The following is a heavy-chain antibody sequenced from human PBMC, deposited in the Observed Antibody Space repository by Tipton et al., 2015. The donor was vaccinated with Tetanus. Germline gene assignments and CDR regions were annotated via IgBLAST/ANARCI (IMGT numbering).Heavy chain of an antibody. Sequence: TLSLTCTVSGGSISSGGYYWSWIRQPPGKGLEWIGYIYYSGSTNYNPSLKSRVTISVDTSKNQFSLKLSSVTAADTAVYYCASSYYDSSGYNYWYFDLWGRGTLVTVSS. D-gene: IGHD3-22*01. V-gene: IGHV4-61*08. CDR1: GGSISSGGYY. CDR3: ASSYYDSSGYNYWYFDL. J-gene: IGHJ2*01. CDR2: IYYSGST.